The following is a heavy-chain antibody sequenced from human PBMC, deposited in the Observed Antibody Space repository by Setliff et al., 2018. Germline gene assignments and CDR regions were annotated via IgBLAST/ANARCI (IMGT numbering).Heavy chain of an antibody. CDR3: AREQWLDPPGYYYMDV. J-gene: IGHJ6*03. V-gene: IGHV4-4*07. D-gene: IGHD6-19*01. CDR1: GGSISNYY. Sequence: KPSETLSLTCTVSGGSISNYYWSWIRQPAGKGLEWIGRIYTSGSTNYNPSLKSRVTMSVDTSKNQFSLKLNSVTAADMAVYYCAREQWLDPPGYYYMDVWGKGTTVTVSS. CDR2: IYTSGST.